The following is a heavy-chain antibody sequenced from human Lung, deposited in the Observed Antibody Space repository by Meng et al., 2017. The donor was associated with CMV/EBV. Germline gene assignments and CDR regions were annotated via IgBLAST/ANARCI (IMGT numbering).Heavy chain of an antibody. CDR3: TKGGGERVTFDAMDI. V-gene: IGHV3-9*02. D-gene: IGHD2-21*02. CDR1: GSSSDDFA. J-gene: IGHJ6*02. Sequence: GESXKTSCTASGSSSDDFAIHWLRQSPGEGQEWGSGISGNTGIISYADSEKGRFIISRDNAKKTLSLQINTLRAEDTALYYCTKGGGERVTFDAMDIWGQGTXVNVYS. CDR2: ISGNTGII.